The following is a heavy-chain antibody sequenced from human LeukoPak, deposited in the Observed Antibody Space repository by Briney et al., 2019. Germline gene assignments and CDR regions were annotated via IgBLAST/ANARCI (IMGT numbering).Heavy chain of an antibody. D-gene: IGHD3-16*01. V-gene: IGHV1-8*01. Sequence: GASVKVSCKASGYTFTSYDINWVRQATGQGLEWMGWMNPSSGNTGYAQKFQGRVTMTRNTSISTAYMELSSLRSEDTAVYYCARRRGRAPFLFDYWGQGTLATVSS. CDR3: ARRRGRAPFLFDY. CDR1: GYTFTSYD. CDR2: MNPSSGNT. J-gene: IGHJ4*02.